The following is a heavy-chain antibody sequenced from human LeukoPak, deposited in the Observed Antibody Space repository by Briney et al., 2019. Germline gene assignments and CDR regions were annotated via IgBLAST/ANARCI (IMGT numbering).Heavy chain of an antibody. CDR3: ARDLHPWDAATGGA. D-gene: IGHD5-18*01. V-gene: IGHV3-33*01. Sequence: GGSLRLSCAASGFTFSNYGMHWVRQAPGKGLEWVAVIWYDGSNKSYADSVKGRFTISRDNSKNTLSLQMNSLRAEDTAVYYCARDLHPWDAATGGAWGQGTLVTVSS. CDR1: GFTFSNYG. J-gene: IGHJ5*02. CDR2: IWYDGSNK.